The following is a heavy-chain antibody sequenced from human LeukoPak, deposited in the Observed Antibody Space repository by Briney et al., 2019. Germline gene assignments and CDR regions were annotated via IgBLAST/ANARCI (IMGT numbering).Heavy chain of an antibody. CDR3: ARNLGIAAAGLFY. CDR2: INAGNGNT. Sequence: ASVKVSCKASGYTFTSYAMHWVRQAPGQRLEWMGWINAGNGNTKYSQKFQGRVTITRDTSASTAYMELSSLRSEDTAVYYCARNLGIAAAGLFYWGQGTLVTVSS. J-gene: IGHJ4*02. V-gene: IGHV1-3*01. CDR1: GYTFTSYA. D-gene: IGHD6-13*01.